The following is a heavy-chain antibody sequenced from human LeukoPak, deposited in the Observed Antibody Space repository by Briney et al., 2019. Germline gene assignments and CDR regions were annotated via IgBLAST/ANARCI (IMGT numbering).Heavy chain of an antibody. V-gene: IGHV3-7*01. J-gene: IGHJ1*01. CDR2: VQHVGGET. Sequence: GGSLRLSCAGSGFTFSNSWMGWVRQAPGKGLEWVANVQHVGGETYYVDSVKGRFTISRDNAKNSVYLQMNSLGADDTAVYYCATYSILNAREFRYWGQGTLVTVTS. D-gene: IGHD4-11*01. CDR1: GFTFSNSW. CDR3: ATYSILNAREFRY.